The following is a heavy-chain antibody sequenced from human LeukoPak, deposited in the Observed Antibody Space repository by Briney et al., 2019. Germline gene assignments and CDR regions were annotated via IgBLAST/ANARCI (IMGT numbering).Heavy chain of an antibody. Sequence: GGSLRLSCAASGFTFSNAWMSWVRQAPGKGLEWVGRIKSKTDGGTTDYAAPVKGRFTISRDDSKNTLYLQMNSLKTEDTAVYYCPTVSVSEWLAPPPDAFDIWGQGKMVTVSS. CDR1: GFTFSNAW. CDR2: IKSKTDGGTT. J-gene: IGHJ3*02. V-gene: IGHV3-15*01. CDR3: PTVSVSEWLAPPPDAFDI. D-gene: IGHD3-3*01.